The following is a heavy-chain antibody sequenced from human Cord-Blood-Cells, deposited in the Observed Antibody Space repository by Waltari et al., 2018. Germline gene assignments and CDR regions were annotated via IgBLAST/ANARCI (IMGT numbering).Heavy chain of an antibody. V-gene: IGHV1-2*02. J-gene: IGHJ4*02. Sequence: QVQLVQSGAEVKKPGASVKVSCKASGYTFTGYYMHWVRHAPGQGLEWMGWINPNSGGTNYAQKFQGRVTMTRDTSISTAYMELSRLRSDDTAVYYCARASITIFGVVIIRFDYWGQGTLVTVSS. CDR2: INPNSGGT. D-gene: IGHD3-3*01. CDR1: GYTFTGYY. CDR3: ARASITIFGVVIIRFDY.